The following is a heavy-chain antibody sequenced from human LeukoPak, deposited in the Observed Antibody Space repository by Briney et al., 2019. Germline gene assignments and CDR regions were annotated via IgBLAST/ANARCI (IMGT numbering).Heavy chain of an antibody. CDR3: AKDRGSGGTLRYMDV. V-gene: IGHV3-9*03. CDR1: GFTFDDYA. Sequence: GRSLRLSCAASGFTFDDYAMHWVRQAPGKGLEWVSGISWNSGSIGYADSVKGRFTISRDNAKNSLYLQMNSLRAEDMALYYCAKDRGSGGTLRYMDVWGKGTTVTVSS. D-gene: IGHD2-15*01. CDR2: ISWNSGSI. J-gene: IGHJ6*03.